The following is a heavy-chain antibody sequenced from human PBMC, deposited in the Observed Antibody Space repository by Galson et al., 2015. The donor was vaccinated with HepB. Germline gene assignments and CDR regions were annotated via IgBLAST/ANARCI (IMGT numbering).Heavy chain of an antibody. Sequence: SLRLSCAASGFTFSRYSMNWVRQAPGKGLEWVSSISGTSWTIYQADSLKGRFTTSRDNTKNSLYLQMSSLRAEDTAVYYCTRDSRRVTDHDPFDIWGQGTMATVSS. CDR1: GFTFSRYS. CDR3: TRDSRRVTDHDPFDI. V-gene: IGHV3-21*01. CDR2: ISGTSWTI. D-gene: IGHD3-10*01. J-gene: IGHJ3*02.